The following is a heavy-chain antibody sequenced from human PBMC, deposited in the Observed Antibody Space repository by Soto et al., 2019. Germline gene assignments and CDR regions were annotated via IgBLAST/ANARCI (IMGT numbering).Heavy chain of an antibody. J-gene: IGHJ4*02. D-gene: IGHD2-15*01. CDR1: GFTFSNFG. Sequence: GGSLRLSCAASGFTFSNFGMYWVRQAPGKGLEWVAVISNDGRHIQYSDSVKGRFTVSRDNSKNTLHLQMDSLGPEDTALYRCAKGEGVPSCEPCLDWGQGHPVTV. CDR2: ISNDGRHI. CDR3: AKGEGVPSCEPCLD. V-gene: IGHV3-30*18.